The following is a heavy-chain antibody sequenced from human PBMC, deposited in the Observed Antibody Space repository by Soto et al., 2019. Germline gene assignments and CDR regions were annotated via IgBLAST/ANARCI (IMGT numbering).Heavy chain of an antibody. CDR1: GGSISSGGYS. D-gene: IGHD3-10*01. V-gene: IGHV4-30-2*01. Sequence: SETLSLTCAVSGGSISSGGYSWSWIRQPPGKGLEWIGYIYHSGSTYYNPSLKSRVTISVDRSKNQFSLKLSSVTAADTAVYYCARSYGSGSPYNWFDPWGQGTLVTVSS. J-gene: IGHJ5*02. CDR3: ARSYGSGSPYNWFDP. CDR2: IYHSGST.